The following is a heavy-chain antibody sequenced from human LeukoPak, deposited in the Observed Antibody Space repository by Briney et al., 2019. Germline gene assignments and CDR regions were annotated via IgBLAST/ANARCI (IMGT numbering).Heavy chain of an antibody. CDR3: AREEQELVRDYYYYMDV. CDR1: GFIFSNFA. J-gene: IGHJ6*03. V-gene: IGHV3-30*15. Sequence: GGSLRLSCVGSGFIFSNFAMHWVRQAPRKGLEWVALISYDGKSKYYADSMKGRFIISRDNSKNTLFLQMSGLRVEDTAVYYCAREEQELVRDYYYYMDVWGKGTTVTVSS. CDR2: ISYDGKSK. D-gene: IGHD1-7*01.